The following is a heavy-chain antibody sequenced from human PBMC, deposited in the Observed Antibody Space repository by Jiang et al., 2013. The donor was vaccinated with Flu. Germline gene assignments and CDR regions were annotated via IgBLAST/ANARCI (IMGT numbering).Heavy chain of an antibody. CDR1: GGSISSYY. D-gene: IGHD5-12*01. CDR3: AREAYDYSGYDSDQEDYYYYGMDV. CDR2: IYYSGST. J-gene: IGHJ6*04. Sequence: LLKPSETLSLTCTVSGGSISSYYWSWIRQPPGKGLEWIGYIYYSGSTNYNPSLKSRVTISVDTSKNQFSLKLSSVTAADTAVYYCAREAYDYSGYDSDQEDYYYYGMDVWGKGTTVTVSS. V-gene: IGHV4-59*01.